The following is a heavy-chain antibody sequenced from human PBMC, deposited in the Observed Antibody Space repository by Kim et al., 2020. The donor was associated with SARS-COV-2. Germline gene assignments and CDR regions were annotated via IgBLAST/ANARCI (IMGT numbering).Heavy chain of an antibody. D-gene: IGHD6-19*01. V-gene: IGHV1-69*01. Sequence: FGTANYAQKFQGRVTITADESTSTAYMELSSLRSEDTAVYYCASPAGMSYWGQGTLVTVSS. CDR2: FGTA. J-gene: IGHJ4*02. CDR3: ASPAGMSY.